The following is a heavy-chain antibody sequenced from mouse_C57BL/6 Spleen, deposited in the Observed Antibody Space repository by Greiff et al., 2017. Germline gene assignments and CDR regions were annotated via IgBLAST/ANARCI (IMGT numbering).Heavy chain of an antibody. CDR2: ISSGGDYI. V-gene: IGHV5-9-1*02. CDR1: GFTFSSYA. Sequence: EVKLVESGEGLVKPGGSLKLSCAASGFTFSSYAMSWVRQTPEKRLEWVAYISSGGDYIYYADTVKGRFTISRDNARNTLYLQMSSLKSEDTAMYYCKREGTTVVAYYAMDYWGQGTSVTVSS. J-gene: IGHJ4*01. CDR3: KREGTTVVAYYAMDY. D-gene: IGHD1-1*01.